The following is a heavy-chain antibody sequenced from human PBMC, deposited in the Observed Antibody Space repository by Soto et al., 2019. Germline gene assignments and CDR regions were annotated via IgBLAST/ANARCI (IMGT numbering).Heavy chain of an antibody. V-gene: IGHV4-31*03. J-gene: IGHJ4*02. D-gene: IGHD5-18*01. Sequence: QVQLQESGPGLVKPSQTLSLTCTVSGGSINSGGYCWSWIRQHPGKGLDWIGCISYGGSTSYTPSLKSRVTRSVDTSKNQCYLKLTYVTAADTDVYYCSRGILVWGQGALITVSS. CDR2: ISYGGST. CDR1: GGSINSGGYC. CDR3: SRGILV.